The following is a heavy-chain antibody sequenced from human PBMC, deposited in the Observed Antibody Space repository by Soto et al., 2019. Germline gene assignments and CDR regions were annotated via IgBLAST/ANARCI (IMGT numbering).Heavy chain of an antibody. D-gene: IGHD3-22*01. CDR1: GGSISSSSYY. CDR3: VRVEEAGRNYYDSSGYYLFDY. CDR2: IYYSGST. Sequence: LSLTCTVSGGSISSSSYYWSWIRQHPGKGLEWIGYIYYSGSTYYNPSLKSRVTISVDTSKNQFSLKLSSVTAADTAVYYCVRVEEAGRNYYDSSGYYLFDYWGQGTLVTVSS. V-gene: IGHV4-31*03. J-gene: IGHJ4*02.